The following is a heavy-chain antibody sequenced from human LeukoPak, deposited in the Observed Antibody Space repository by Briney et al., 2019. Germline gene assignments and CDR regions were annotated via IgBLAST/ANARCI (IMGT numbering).Heavy chain of an antibody. CDR2: FYYTGGT. J-gene: IGHJ4*02. CDR3: GSSHSSSWYDF. V-gene: IGHV4-39*07. CDR1: GGSVSDSSYY. D-gene: IGHD6-13*01. Sequence: PSETLSLTCTVSGGSVSDSSYYWGWIRQPPGKGLEWIGSFYYTGGTYYSPSFRSRVIISADASKNQFSLYFHSVTAADTAVYFCGSSHSSSWYDFWGQGTLVTVSS.